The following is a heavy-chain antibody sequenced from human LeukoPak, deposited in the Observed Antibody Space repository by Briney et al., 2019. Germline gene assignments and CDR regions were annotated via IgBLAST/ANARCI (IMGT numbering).Heavy chain of an antibody. J-gene: IGHJ4*02. CDR1: GGSFRGNY. CDR2: ISHSGRT. CDR3: TMGYDSSPPY. Sequence: SETLSLTCAVYGGSFRGNYWTWIRQPPGKGLEWIGEISHSGRTNYNPSLKSRVTISLDTSKNQFSLKLSSVTAADTAVYFCTMGYDSSPPYWGQGPLVTASS. D-gene: IGHD3-22*01. V-gene: IGHV4-34*01.